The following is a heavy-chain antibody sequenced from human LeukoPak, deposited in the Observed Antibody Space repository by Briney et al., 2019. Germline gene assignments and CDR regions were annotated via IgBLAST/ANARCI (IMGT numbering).Heavy chain of an antibody. D-gene: IGHD5-24*01. J-gene: IGHJ4*02. CDR1: GFTFDDYG. CDR3: ARGWRWLQVGDY. V-gene: IGHV3-20*04. Sequence: GGSLRLSCAASGFTFDDYGMGWVRQAPGKGLEWVSGINWNGGSTGYADSVKGRFTISRDNAKNSLCLQMNSLRAEDTALYYCARGWRWLQVGDYWGQGTLVTVSS. CDR2: INWNGGST.